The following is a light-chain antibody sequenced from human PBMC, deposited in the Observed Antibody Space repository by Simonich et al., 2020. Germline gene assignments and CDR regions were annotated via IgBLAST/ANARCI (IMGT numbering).Light chain of an antibody. V-gene: IGLV2-23*01. Sequence: QSALTQPASVSGSPGQSITISCTGTSSDVGGYNYVSWYQQHPGKAPKLMIYEGSKRPPGVSNRFSGSKSGNTASLTISGLQAEDEADYYCCSYAGSSTWVFGGGTKLTVL. CDR3: CSYAGSSTWV. J-gene: IGLJ3*02. CDR1: SSDVGGYNY. CDR2: EGS.